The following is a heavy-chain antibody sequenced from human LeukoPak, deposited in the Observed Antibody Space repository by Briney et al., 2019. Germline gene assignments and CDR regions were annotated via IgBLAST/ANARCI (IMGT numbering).Heavy chain of an antibody. CDR3: ARGYQLLQFFDY. CDR1: GFTFSSYA. V-gene: IGHV3-64*01. D-gene: IGHD2-2*01. J-gene: IGHJ4*02. CDR2: ISSNGGST. Sequence: GGSLRLSCAASGFTFSSYAMHWVGQAPGKGLEYVSAISSNGGSTYYANSVKGRFTISRDNSKHTLYLQMGSLRAEDMAVYYCARGYQLLQFFDYWGQGTLVTVSS.